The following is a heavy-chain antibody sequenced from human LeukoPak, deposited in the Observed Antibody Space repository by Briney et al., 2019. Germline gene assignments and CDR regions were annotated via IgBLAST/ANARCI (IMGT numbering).Heavy chain of an antibody. Sequence: SETLSLTCTVSGGGSISSSNHYWGWIRQPPGKGLEGIGSSNYSGSTQYNPSLKSRVTISADPSKVQFSLKLTSVTAADTAVYYCARHSDGWYWGGTGLDIWGQGTTVIVSS. V-gene: IGHV4-39*01. D-gene: IGHD6-19*01. CDR2: SNYSGST. CDR3: ARHSDGWYWGGTGLDI. J-gene: IGHJ6*02. CDR1: GGGSISSSNHY.